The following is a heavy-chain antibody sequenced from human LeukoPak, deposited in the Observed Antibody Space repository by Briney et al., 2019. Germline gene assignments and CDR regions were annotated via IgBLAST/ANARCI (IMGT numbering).Heavy chain of an antibody. V-gene: IGHV3-7*01. Sequence: PGGSLRLSCAASGFTLSNYWMSWVRQAPGKGLEWVANIKQDGSEKYYVDSVKGRFAISRDNAKNTLYLQMNSLRAEDTAVYYCARAVAVADTIHFDYWGQGTLVTVSS. J-gene: IGHJ4*02. D-gene: IGHD6-19*01. CDR3: ARAVAVADTIHFDY. CDR1: GFTLSNYW. CDR2: IKQDGSEK.